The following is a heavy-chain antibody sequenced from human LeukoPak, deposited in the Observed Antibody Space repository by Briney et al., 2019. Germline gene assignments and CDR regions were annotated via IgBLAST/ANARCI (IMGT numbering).Heavy chain of an antibody. D-gene: IGHD3-22*01. Sequence: GGSLRLSCTASGFTFGDYGMSWFRQAPGKGLEWVGFIRSYAYGGTTEYAASVKGRFTTSRDDSKSIAYLQMNSLKTEDTAMYSCTRASYYDSSGYYYRVGDYWGQGTLVTVSS. V-gene: IGHV3-49*03. CDR1: GFTFGDYG. J-gene: IGHJ4*02. CDR3: TRASYYDSSGYYYRVGDY. CDR2: IRSYAYGGTT.